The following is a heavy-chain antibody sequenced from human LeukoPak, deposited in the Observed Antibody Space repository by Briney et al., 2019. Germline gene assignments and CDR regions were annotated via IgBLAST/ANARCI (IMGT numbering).Heavy chain of an antibody. CDR1: GFTFSNYA. D-gene: IGHD1-14*01. Sequence: GGSLRLSCAASGFTFSNYAMSWVRQAPGKGLEWVSALSGSGYTTYYADSVKGRFTISRDNSKNTLYLQMNSLRAEDTAVYYCAKEVTENNWLDPWGQGTLVSVSS. J-gene: IGHJ5*02. V-gene: IGHV3-23*01. CDR3: AKEVTENNWLDP. CDR2: LSGSGYTT.